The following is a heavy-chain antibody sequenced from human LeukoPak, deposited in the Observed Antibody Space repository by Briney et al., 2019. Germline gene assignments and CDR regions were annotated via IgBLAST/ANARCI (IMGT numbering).Heavy chain of an antibody. CDR1: GFTFSSYA. D-gene: IGHD4-17*01. CDR2: ISGSGGST. J-gene: IGHJ4*02. V-gene: IGHV3-23*01. Sequence: GGSLRLSCAASGFTFSSYAMSWVRQAPGKGLEWVSAISGSGGSTYYADSVKGRFTISRDNSKNTLYLQMNGLRAEDTAVYYCAKGFDYAVWYYFDYWGQGTLVTVSS. CDR3: AKGFDYAVWYYFDY.